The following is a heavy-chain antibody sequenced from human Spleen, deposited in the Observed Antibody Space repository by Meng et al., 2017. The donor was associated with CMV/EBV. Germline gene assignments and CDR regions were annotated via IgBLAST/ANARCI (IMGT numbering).Heavy chain of an antibody. CDR1: GYTFTSYD. V-gene: IGHV1-8*03. Sequence: KVSCKASGYTFTSYDINWVRQATGHGLEWMGWMNPNSGNTGYAQKFQGRVTITRNTSISTAYMELSSLRSEDTAVYYCATKRAENDYWGQGTLVTVSS. J-gene: IGHJ4*02. CDR3: ATKRAENDY. CDR2: MNPNSGNT.